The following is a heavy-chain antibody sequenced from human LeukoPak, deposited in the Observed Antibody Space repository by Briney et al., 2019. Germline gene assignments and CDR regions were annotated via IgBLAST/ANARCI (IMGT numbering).Heavy chain of an antibody. J-gene: IGHJ5*02. CDR2: IIPIFGTA. Sequence: GASVKVSCKASGGTFSSYAISWVRQAPGQGLEWMGGIIPIFGTANYAQKFQGRVTITADESTSTAYMELSSLRSEDTAVYYCIIAAAGTSDWFDPWGQGTLVTVSS. CDR1: GGTFSSYA. D-gene: IGHD6-13*01. CDR3: IIAAAGTSDWFDP. V-gene: IGHV1-69*13.